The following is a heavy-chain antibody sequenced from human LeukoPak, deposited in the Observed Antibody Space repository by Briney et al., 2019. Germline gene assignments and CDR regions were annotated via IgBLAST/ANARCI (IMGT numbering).Heavy chain of an antibody. D-gene: IGHD2-21*02. CDR2: ISWDGGST. CDR1: GFTFDDYT. J-gene: IGHJ4*02. V-gene: IGHV3-43*01. Sequence: GGSLRLSCAASGFTFDDYTMHWVRQAPGKGLEWVSLISWDGGSTYYADSVKGRFIISRDNSKNTLNLQMNSLRAEDTAVYYCARDRVVVTAISYYFDYWGQGTLVTVSS. CDR3: ARDRVVVTAISYYFDY.